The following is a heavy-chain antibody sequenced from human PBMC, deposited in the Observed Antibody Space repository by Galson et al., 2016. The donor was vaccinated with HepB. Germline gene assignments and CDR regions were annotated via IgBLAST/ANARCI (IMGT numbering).Heavy chain of an antibody. CDR1: GFTFSSFA. Sequence: SLRLSCAGSGFTFSSFAMSWVRQAPGKGLEWVAAVRYDGSNERYADSVEGRCTIFKDIFKSTLSLQLKSLRPEDTAVYYCARDSGSGVVVPVASPRLDYWGRGTLVTVSS. J-gene: IGHJ4*02. V-gene: IGHV3-33*08. CDR3: ARDSGSGVVVPVASPRLDY. CDR2: VRYDGSNE. D-gene: IGHD2-2*01.